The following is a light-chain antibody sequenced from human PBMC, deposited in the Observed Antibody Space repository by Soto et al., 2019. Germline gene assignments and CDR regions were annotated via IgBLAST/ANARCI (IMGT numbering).Light chain of an antibody. J-gene: IGKJ1*01. CDR2: AAS. CDR1: QTVTNNY. V-gene: IGKV3-20*01. Sequence: EIVLTQSPGTLSLSPGDRATLSSRASQTVTNNYLAWYQQKPGQTPRLLISAASNRATGIPDRLSGSGSGTDFTLTISSLEPEDFAVYYCHQYGSSARTFGHGTKVELK. CDR3: HQYGSSART.